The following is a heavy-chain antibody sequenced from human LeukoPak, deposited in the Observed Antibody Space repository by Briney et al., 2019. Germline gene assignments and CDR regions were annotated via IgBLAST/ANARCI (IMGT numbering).Heavy chain of an antibody. J-gene: IGHJ5*02. CDR1: GXTFSGYA. D-gene: IGHD2-15*01. CDR2: ISHDGSNK. Sequence: PGGSLRLSCAASGXTFSGYAMHWVRQAPGESLEWVAVISHDGSNKYYADSVEGRFTISRDNSKNTLYLQMNSLRAADTAVYYCARDGYCSGGSCYSTGWFDPWGQGTLVTVSS. V-gene: IGHV3-30-3*01. CDR3: ARDGYCSGGSCYSTGWFDP.